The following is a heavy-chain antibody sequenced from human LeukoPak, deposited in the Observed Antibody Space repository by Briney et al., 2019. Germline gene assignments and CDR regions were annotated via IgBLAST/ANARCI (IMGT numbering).Heavy chain of an antibody. CDR1: GGSISSCY. J-gene: IGHJ5*02. V-gene: IGHV4-59*01. CDR2: IYSSGST. CDR3: ARYPTYSSSWYIGFDP. Sequence: SETLSLTCTVSGGSISSCYWSWIRQPPGKGLEWIGYIYSSGSTNYNPSLNSRVTISVDTSKNQFSLKLSSVTAADTAVYYCARYPTYSSSWYIGFDPWGQGTLVTVSS. D-gene: IGHD6-13*01.